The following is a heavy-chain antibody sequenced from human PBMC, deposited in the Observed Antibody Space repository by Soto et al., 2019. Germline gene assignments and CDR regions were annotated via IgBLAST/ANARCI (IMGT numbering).Heavy chain of an antibody. D-gene: IGHD3-3*01. CDR3: ARGRITIFGVVIGPTNAFDI. Sequence: VASVKVSCKASGYTFTSYGISWVRQAPGQGLEWMGWISAYNGNTNYAQKLQGRVTMTTDTSTSTAYMELRSLRSDDTAVYYCARGRITIFGVVIGPTNAFDIWGQGTMVTVSS. CDR1: GYTFTSYG. J-gene: IGHJ3*02. CDR2: ISAYNGNT. V-gene: IGHV1-18*01.